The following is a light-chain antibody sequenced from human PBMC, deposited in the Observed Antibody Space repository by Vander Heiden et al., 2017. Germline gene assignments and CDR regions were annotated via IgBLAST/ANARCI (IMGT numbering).Light chain of an antibody. CDR2: DDS. CDR1: DSGGKS. J-gene: IGLJ2*01. V-gene: IGLV3-21*02. Sequence: SFVLTQPPSVSVAPGQTGRITCGGTDSGGKSAHWYQQKPGQAPVLVVYDDSDRHSGIPERFSGSNYGNTATLTISRVEAGDEADYYCQIWDSSSERVIFGGGTKLTVL. CDR3: QIWDSSSERVI.